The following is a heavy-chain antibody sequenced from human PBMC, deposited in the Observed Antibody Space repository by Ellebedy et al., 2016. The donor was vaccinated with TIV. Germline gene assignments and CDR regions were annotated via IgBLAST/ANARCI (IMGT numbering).Heavy chain of an antibody. D-gene: IGHD5/OR15-5a*01. CDR3: TRGFYEKFDP. CDR2: ISGYNGDT. CDR1: GYTFTKYG. V-gene: IGHV1-18*04. J-gene: IGHJ5*02. Sequence: ASVKVSCKASGYTFTKYGISWVRQAPGQGLEWMGWISGYNGDTNYAQKFQGRVTMTIETSTNTVYMELRNLSFDDTAVYYCTRGFYEKFDPWGQGTPVTGS.